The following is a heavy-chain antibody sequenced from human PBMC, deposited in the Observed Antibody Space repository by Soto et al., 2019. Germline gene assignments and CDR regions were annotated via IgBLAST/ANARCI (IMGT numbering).Heavy chain of an antibody. D-gene: IGHD6-6*01. CDR2: ISAYNGNT. V-gene: IGHV1-18*01. J-gene: IGHJ4*02. CDR3: ARDVRQIAARPPGYFDY. Sequence: QVQLVQSGAEVKKPGASVKVSCKASGYTFTSYGISWVRQAPGQGLEWMGWISAYNGNTNYAQKLQGRVTMTTDTSTSTAYMERRSLRSDDTAVYYCARDVRQIAARPPGYFDYWGQGTLVTVSS. CDR1: GYTFTSYG.